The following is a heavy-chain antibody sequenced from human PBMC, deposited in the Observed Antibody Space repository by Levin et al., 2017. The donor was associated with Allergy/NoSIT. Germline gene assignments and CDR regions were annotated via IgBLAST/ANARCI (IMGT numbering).Heavy chain of an antibody. CDR2: ISNDGTDK. Sequence: GESLKISCAGSGFTFSIYSMDWARQAPGKGLGGGAAISNDGTDKYYAESVRGRFTIFRDNSKNTVDLQMNSLREDDTAVYYCARDHRSGSGHFWGQGTLVTVAS. V-gene: IGHV3-30-3*01. D-gene: IGHD6-19*01. J-gene: IGHJ4*02. CDR1: GFTFSIYS. CDR3: ARDHRSGSGHF.